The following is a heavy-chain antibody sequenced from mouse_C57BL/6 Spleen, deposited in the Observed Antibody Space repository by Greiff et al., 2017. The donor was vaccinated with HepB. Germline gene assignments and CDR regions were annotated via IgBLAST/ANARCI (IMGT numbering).Heavy chain of an antibody. CDR1: GYAFTNYL. CDR3: ARTVGFAY. V-gene: IGHV1-54*01. J-gene: IGHJ3*01. CDR2: INPGSGGT. Sequence: VQLKESGAELVRPGTSVKVSCKASGYAFTNYLIEWVKQRPGQGLEWIGVINPGSGGTNYNEKFKGKATLTADKSSSTAYMQLSSLTSEDSAVYFCARTVGFAYWGQGTLVTVSA.